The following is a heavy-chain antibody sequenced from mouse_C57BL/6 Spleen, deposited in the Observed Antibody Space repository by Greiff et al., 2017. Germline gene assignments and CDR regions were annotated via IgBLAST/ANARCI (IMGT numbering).Heavy chain of an antibody. CDR1: GFTFSDYG. CDR3: AREGTGTSYYFDY. J-gene: IGHJ2*01. V-gene: IGHV5-17*01. CDR2: ISSGSSTI. Sequence: EVQLVESGGGLVKPGGSLKLSCAASGFTFSDYGMHWVRQAPEKGLEWVAYISSGSSTIYYADTVKGRFTISRDNAKNTLFLQMTSLRSEDTAMYYCAREGTGTSYYFDYWGQGTTLTVSS. D-gene: IGHD4-1*01.